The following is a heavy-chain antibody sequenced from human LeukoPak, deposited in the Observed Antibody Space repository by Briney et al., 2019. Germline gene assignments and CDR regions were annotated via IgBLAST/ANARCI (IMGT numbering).Heavy chain of an antibody. V-gene: IGHV1-3*03. CDR1: GYTFTSYA. J-gene: IGHJ4*02. CDR3: ARDSDRLSGPWGGGYFDY. D-gene: IGHD3-10*01. CDR2: INAGNGNT. Sequence: AASVKVSCKASGYTFTSYAMHWVRQAPGQRLEWMGWINAGNGNTKYSQEFQGRVTITRDTSASTAYMELSSLRSEDMAVYYCARDSDRLSGPWGGGYFDYWGQGTLVTVSS.